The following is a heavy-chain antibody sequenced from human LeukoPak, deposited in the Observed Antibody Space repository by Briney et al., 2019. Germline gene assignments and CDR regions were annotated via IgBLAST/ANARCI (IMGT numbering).Heavy chain of an antibody. CDR3: ARRDDYGDYGFHYGMDV. CDR1: GYTFTSYY. J-gene: IGHJ6*01. Sequence: EASVKVSCKASGYTFTSYYMHWVRQAPGQGLEWMGIINPSGGSTSYAQKFQGRVTITRDTSASTAYMELSSLRSEDTAVYYCARRDDYGDYGFHYGMDVWGQGTTVTVSS. D-gene: IGHD4-17*01. CDR2: INPSGGST. V-gene: IGHV1-46*01.